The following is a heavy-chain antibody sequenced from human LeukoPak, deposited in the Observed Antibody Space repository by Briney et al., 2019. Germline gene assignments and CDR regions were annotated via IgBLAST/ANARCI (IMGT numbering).Heavy chain of an antibody. J-gene: IGHJ4*02. CDR3: ARGRASGTFLLDY. D-gene: IGHD6-13*01. V-gene: IGHV1-18*01. CDR1: GYTFSSYG. Sequence: ASVKVSCKASGYTFSSYGISWVRQAPGQGLEWMGWISGNNGNTNYAQKVQGRVTMTTDTPTSTAYMELRSLRSDDTAVYYCARGRASGTFLLDYWGQGTLVTVSS. CDR2: ISGNNGNT.